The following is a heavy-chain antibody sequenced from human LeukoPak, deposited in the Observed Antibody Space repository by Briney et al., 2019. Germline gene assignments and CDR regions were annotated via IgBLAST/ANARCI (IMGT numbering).Heavy chain of an antibody. CDR1: GYTFTGYY. Sequence: ASVKASCKASGYTFTGYYMHWVRQAPGQGLEWMGWINPNTSGTDYAQKFQGRVTMTRDTSISTAYMELSGLKSDDTAVYYCARALGDTQGWSDPWGQGALVTVSS. V-gene: IGHV1-2*02. CDR2: INPNTSGT. CDR3: ARALGDTQGWSDP. J-gene: IGHJ5*02. D-gene: IGHD5-18*01.